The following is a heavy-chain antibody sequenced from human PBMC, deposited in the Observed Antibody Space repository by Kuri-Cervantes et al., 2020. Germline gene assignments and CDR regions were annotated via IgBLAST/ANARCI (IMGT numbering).Heavy chain of an antibody. CDR3: ARDRCSSTSCYAWYYYYMDV. D-gene: IGHD2-2*01. J-gene: IGHJ6*03. Sequence: ASVKVSCKSFGSIFMKFGINWVRQAPGQGLEWMGWITQTLQGRVAMTTDTSTRTAYMELRSLRSDATAVYYCARDRCSSTSCYAWYYYYMDVWGKGTTVTVSS. CDR1: GSIFMKFG. CDR2: I. V-gene: IGHV1-18*01.